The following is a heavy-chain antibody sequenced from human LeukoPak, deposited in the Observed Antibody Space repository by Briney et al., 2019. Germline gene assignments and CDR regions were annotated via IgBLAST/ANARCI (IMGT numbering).Heavy chain of an antibody. CDR1: GYTFTGYY. J-gene: IGHJ6*02. D-gene: IGHD4-17*01. Sequence: ASVKVSCKASGYTFTGYYMHWVRQAPGQGLEWMGRINPNSGGTNYAQKFQGRVTMTRDTSISTAYMELSRLRSDDTAVYYCASEEATVPPQTYYYYYGMDVWGQGTTVTVSS. V-gene: IGHV1-2*06. CDR2: INPNSGGT. CDR3: ASEEATVPPQTYYYYYGMDV.